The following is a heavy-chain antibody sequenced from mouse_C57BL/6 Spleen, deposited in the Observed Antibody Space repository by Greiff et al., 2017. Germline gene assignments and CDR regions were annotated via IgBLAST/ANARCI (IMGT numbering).Heavy chain of an antibody. V-gene: IGHV14-2*01. CDR1: GFNIKDYY. D-gene: IGHD1-1*01. CDR2: IDPEDGET. Sequence: EVKLVESGAELVKPGASVKLSCTASGFNIKDYYMHWVKQRTEQGLEWIGRIDPEDGETKYAPKFQGKATITADTSSNTAYLQLSSLTSEDTAVYYCRAYYYGSSLFYFDYWGQGTTLTVSS. CDR3: RAYYYGSSLFYFDY. J-gene: IGHJ2*01.